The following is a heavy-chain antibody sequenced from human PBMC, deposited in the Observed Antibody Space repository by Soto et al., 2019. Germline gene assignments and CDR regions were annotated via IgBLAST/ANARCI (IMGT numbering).Heavy chain of an antibody. V-gene: IGHV1-69*13. J-gene: IGHJ6*02. D-gene: IGHD6-13*01. CDR3: ARVIAAAGTPDV. CDR2: IIPIFGTA. Sequence: SVKVSCKASGGTFGSYAISWVRQAPGQGLEWMGGIIPIFGTANYAQKFQGRVTITADESTSTAYMELSSLRSEDTAVYYCARVIAAAGTPDVWGQGTTVTVSS. CDR1: GGTFGSYA.